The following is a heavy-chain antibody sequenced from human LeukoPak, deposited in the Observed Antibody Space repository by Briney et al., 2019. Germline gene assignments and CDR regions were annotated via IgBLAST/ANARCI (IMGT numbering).Heavy chain of an antibody. V-gene: IGHV4-59*08. CDR1: GGSISTYY. Sequence: SEPLSLTCTVSGGSISTYYWSWIRQPPGKGLEWIGYIHYSGTTNYNPSLKNRVTISLDTSKNQFSLNLSSVTAADTALYYCARMGGYSGYATHWGQGTLVTVSS. CDR3: ARMGGYSGYATH. D-gene: IGHD5-12*01. CDR2: IHYSGTT. J-gene: IGHJ4*02.